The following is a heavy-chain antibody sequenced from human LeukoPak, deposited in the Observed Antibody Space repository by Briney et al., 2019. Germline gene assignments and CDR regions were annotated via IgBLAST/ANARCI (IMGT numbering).Heavy chain of an antibody. J-gene: IGHJ4*02. D-gene: IGHD3-10*01. V-gene: IGHV3-43D*03. CDR1: GFTFDDYA. Sequence: PGGSLRLSCAASGFTFDDYAMHWVRQAPGKGLEWVSLISWDGGNTYYADSVKGRFTISRDNSKNSLYLQMNSLRAEDAALYYCAKGTDLYGSGSLFDYWGQGTLVTVSS. CDR2: ISWDGGNT. CDR3: AKGTDLYGSGSLFDY.